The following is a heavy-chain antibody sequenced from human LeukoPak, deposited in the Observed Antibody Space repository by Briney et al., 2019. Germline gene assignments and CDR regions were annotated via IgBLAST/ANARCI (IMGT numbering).Heavy chain of an antibody. D-gene: IGHD6-19*01. Sequence: GGSLRLSCAASGFTFSSYAINWVRQAPGKGLEWGSTIIGSCGSTYYADSVKGRFTIARDSAQNTLYLQMNRLRAEDTAVYYCAKEDSSSFGIWGQGTLVTVSS. V-gene: IGHV3-23*01. CDR1: GFTFSSYA. CDR2: IIGSCGST. J-gene: IGHJ1*01. CDR3: AKEDSSSFGI.